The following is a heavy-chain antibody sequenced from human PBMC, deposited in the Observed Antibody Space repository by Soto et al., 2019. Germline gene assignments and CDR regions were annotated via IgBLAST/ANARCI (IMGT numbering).Heavy chain of an antibody. CDR1: GGSFSPNY. V-gene: IGHV4-59*08. Sequence: SETLSLTCPVSGGSFSPNYWSWLRQPPGKGLEWVGYIYYGGTTSYNPSLKSRVTISLETSKNEFSLRLGSVTAADTAVYYCARLNGYCISTNCHGYYGMDVWGQGTTVTVS. D-gene: IGHD2-2*03. J-gene: IGHJ6*02. CDR3: ARLNGYCISTNCHGYYGMDV. CDR2: IYYGGTT.